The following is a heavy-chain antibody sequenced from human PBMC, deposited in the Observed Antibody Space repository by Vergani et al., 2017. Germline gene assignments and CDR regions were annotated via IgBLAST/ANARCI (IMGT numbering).Heavy chain of an antibody. Sequence: EVQLQESGGGLVKPGGSLRLSCVASGFTFTAHGLNWVRQAPGKGLEWVASIKRDGTETFYVDSVKGRFTISRDNAKTTLYLQMNSLRDEDRVVYYCANIAAPGPRGRGTGNWGQGTLVTVSS. V-gene: IGHV3-7*01. CDR2: IKRDGTET. CDR1: GFTFTAHG. CDR3: ANIAAPGPRGRGTGN. D-gene: IGHD6-13*01. J-gene: IGHJ4*02.